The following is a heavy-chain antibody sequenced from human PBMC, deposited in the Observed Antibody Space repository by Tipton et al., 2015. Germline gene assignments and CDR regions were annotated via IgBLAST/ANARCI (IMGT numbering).Heavy chain of an antibody. V-gene: IGHV3-13*01. CDR2: IGTAGDT. CDR1: GFPFSNYD. D-gene: IGHD2-15*01. Sequence: SLRLSCAASGFPFSNYDMHWVRQAPGKGLEWVAAIGTAGDTYYPGSVKGRFTISRENAKSSLYLQMNSLRAGDTAVYYCARSAGYCSGGSCYSDPFDIWGQGTMVTVSS. CDR3: ARSAGYCSGGSCYSDPFDI. J-gene: IGHJ3*02.